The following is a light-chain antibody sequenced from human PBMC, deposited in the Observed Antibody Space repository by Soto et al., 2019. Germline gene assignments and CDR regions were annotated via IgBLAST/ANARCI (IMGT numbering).Light chain of an antibody. J-gene: IGKJ5*01. CDR3: QQYGSSPVT. V-gene: IGKV3-20*01. CDR2: GAS. CDR1: QSVSNNF. Sequence: EIVLTQSPGTLSLSPGERATLSCRASQSVSNNFLAWYQQKPGQAPRLLIHGASTRASGIPGSFSGSGSGTDFILTISRLEPEDFAVYYCQQYGSSPVTFGQGTRLDIK.